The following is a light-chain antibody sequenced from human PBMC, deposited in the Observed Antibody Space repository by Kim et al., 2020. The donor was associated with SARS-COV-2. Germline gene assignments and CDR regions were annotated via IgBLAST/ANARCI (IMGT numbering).Light chain of an antibody. CDR1: ALSKQY. CDR2: KDD. J-gene: IGLJ2*01. V-gene: IGLV3-25*03. CDR3: QSTDISGFYVT. Sequence: SYELTQPPSVSVSPGQTARITCSGDALSKQYAYWYQQRPGQAPVLVIYKDDGRPSGTPERFSGSTSGTTVTLTISGVQAEDEADYYCQSTDISGFYVTFGGGTQLTVL.